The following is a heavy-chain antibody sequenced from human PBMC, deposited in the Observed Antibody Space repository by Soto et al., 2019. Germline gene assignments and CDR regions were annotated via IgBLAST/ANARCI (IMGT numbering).Heavy chain of an antibody. CDR2: IIPIFGTA. V-gene: IGHV1-69*19. CDR3: ARGWGYDSNDYDSAY. CDR1: GGTFSRHA. D-gene: IGHD3-22*01. J-gene: IGHJ4*02. Sequence: QVQLVQSGAEVMKPGASVKVSCKASGGTFSRHAISWVRQAPGQGLEWMGGIIPIFGTANHAPKFQGRVTIIADASTSTAYMELSSLRTEDTAIYYCARGWGYDSNDYDSAYWGQGTLVIVSS.